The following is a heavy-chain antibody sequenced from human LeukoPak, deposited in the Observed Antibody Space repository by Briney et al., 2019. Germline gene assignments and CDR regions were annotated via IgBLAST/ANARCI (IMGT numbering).Heavy chain of an antibody. V-gene: IGHV4-34*01. CDR3: ARVGYSYVINDWSRTGLGAYPTKYYYHMDV. D-gene: IGHD5-18*01. Sequence: SETLSLTCAVYGGSFSGYYWSWIRQPPGKGLEWIGEINHSESTNYNPSLKSRVTISGDTSKNQFSLKLSSVTAADTAVYFCARVGYSYVINDWSRTGLGAYPTKYYYHMDVWGKGTTVTVSS. J-gene: IGHJ6*03. CDR1: GGSFSGYY. CDR2: INHSEST.